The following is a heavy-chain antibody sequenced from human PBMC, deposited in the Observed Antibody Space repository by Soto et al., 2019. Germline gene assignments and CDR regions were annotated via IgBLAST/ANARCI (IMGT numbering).Heavy chain of an antibody. V-gene: IGHV5-51*01. CDR1: GYSFTNYW. CDR3: ARRVAGTSDTFDI. D-gene: IGHD6-19*01. Sequence: PGESLKIPCKGSGYSFTNYWIGWASKMHGKGLKRMGIISPGNSDTRYSPSFQGQVIISADNSISSAYLQWNSLSASDSSMYYCARRVAGTSDTFDIWGQGTTVTV. J-gene: IGHJ3*02. CDR2: ISPGNSDT.